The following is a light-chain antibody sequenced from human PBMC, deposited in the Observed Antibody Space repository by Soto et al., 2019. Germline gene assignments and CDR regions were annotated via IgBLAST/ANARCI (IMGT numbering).Light chain of an antibody. CDR1: SSDVDHYNY. V-gene: IGLV2-14*01. CDR3: SSYTTSNTLV. Sequence: QSALTQPASVSGSPGQSITISCTRTSSDVDHYNYVSWYQQHPGKAPKLIIYEVSNRPSGVSNRFSGSKSGNTASLTISGLQAEDEGDYYCSSYTTSNTLVFGGGTKLTVL. CDR2: EVS. J-gene: IGLJ3*02.